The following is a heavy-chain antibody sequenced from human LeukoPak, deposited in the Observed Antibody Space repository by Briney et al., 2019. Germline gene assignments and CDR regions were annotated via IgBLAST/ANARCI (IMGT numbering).Heavy chain of an antibody. J-gene: IGHJ4*02. Sequence: SETLSLTCTVSGGSISSYYWSWIRQPPGKGLEWIGYIYYSGSTNYNPSLKSRVTISVDTSKNQFSLKLSSVTAADTAVYYCAGLGIAARLGNFDYWGQGTLVTVSS. CDR2: IYYSGST. CDR1: GGSISSYY. D-gene: IGHD6-6*01. V-gene: IGHV4-59*12. CDR3: AGLGIAARLGNFDY.